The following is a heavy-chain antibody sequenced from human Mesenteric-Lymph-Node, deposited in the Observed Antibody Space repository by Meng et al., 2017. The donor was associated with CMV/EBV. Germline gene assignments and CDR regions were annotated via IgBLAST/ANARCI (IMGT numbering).Heavy chain of an antibody. Sequence: SETLSLTCSVSGGSISSSVHYWAWIRQPPGKGLEWIGYIYYSGSTNYNPSLKSRVTISVDTSKNQFSLKLSSVTAADTAVYYCARGRIAAALYFDYWGQGTLVTVSS. V-gene: IGHV4-61*08. CDR1: GGSISSSVHY. CDR3: ARGRIAAALYFDY. CDR2: IYYSGST. J-gene: IGHJ4*02. D-gene: IGHD6-13*01.